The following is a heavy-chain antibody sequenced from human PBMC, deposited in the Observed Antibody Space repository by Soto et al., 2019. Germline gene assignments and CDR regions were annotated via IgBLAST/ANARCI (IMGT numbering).Heavy chain of an antibody. CDR2: INHSGST. J-gene: IGHJ6*02. Sequence: PSETLSLTCAVYGGSFSGYYWSWIRQPPGKGLEWIGEINHSGSTNYNPSLKSRVTISVDTSKNQFSLKLSSVTAADTAVYYCARGTHYDFWSGYEDYYYGMDVWGQGTTVTVSS. CDR1: GGSFSGYY. D-gene: IGHD3-3*01. V-gene: IGHV4-34*01. CDR3: ARGTHYDFWSGYEDYYYGMDV.